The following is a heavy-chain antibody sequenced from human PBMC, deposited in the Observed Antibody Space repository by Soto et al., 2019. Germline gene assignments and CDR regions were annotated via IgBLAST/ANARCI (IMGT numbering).Heavy chain of an antibody. V-gene: IGHV1-46*01. J-gene: IGHJ6*02. CDR1: GYTFTSYY. CDR3: AREEHLDYYYYGMDV. D-gene: IGHD1-26*01. CDR2: INPSGGST. Sequence: ASVKVSCKASGYTFTSYYMHWVRQAPGQGLEWMGIINPSGGSTSYAQKFQGRVTTTRDTSTSTVYMELSSLRSEDTAVYYCAREEHLDYYYYGMDVWGQGTTVTVSS.